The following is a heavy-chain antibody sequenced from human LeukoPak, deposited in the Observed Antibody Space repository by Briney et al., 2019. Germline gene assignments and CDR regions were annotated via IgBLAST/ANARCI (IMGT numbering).Heavy chain of an antibody. CDR3: AKGISPSSSWTFDY. V-gene: IGHV3-23*01. CDR1: GFTFSSYA. Sequence: SGGFLRVSCAASGFTFSSYAMNWVRQAPGKGLQWVSALSGSGLSKYYADSVKGRFTISRDNSKNTLYLQMNSLRAEDTAIYCCAKGISPSSSWTFDYWGQGTLVTVSS. D-gene: IGHD6-13*01. CDR2: LSGSGLSK. J-gene: IGHJ4*02.